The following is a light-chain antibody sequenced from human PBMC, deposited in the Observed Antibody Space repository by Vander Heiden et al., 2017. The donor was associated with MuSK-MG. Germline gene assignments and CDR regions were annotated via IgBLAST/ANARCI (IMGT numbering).Light chain of an antibody. V-gene: IGKV1D-13*01. CDR1: QGISSA. CDR2: DAS. CDR3: QEFNNYPLT. Sequence: AIQLTQSPSSLSASVGDRVTITCRASQGISSALAWYQQKPGKASKLLIYDASILVSGVPSRFSRSGSGTDFTLTMSSLQPEDFTTYYCQEFNNYPLTFGGGTRVEMK. J-gene: IGKJ4*01.